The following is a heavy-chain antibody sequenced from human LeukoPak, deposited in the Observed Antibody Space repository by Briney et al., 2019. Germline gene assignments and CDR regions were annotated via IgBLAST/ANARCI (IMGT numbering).Heavy chain of an antibody. CDR3: AADESAGDNSRFDP. CDR2: FDPEDGET. CDR1: GYTLTELS. V-gene: IGHV1-24*01. Sequence: ASVKVSCKVSGYTLTELSMHWVRQAPGKGLEWMGGFDPEDGETIYAQKFQGRVTMTEDTSTDTAYMELSSLRSEDTAVYYCAADESAGDNSRFDPWGQGTLVTVSS. D-gene: IGHD4-23*01. J-gene: IGHJ5*02.